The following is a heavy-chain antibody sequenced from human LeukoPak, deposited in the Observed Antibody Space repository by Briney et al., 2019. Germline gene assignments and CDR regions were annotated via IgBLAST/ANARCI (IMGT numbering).Heavy chain of an antibody. CDR1: GFTFSDYY. J-gene: IGHJ3*02. V-gene: IGHV3-11*04. D-gene: IGHD3-9*01. Sequence: PGGSLRLSCAASGFTFSDYYMSRIRQAPGKGLEWVSYISSSGSTIYYADSVKGRFTISRDNSKNTLYLPMNSLRAEDTAVYYCARGRSYHILTGFRRGFDAFDIWGQGTMVTVSS. CDR3: ARGRSYHILTGFRRGFDAFDI. CDR2: ISSSGSTI.